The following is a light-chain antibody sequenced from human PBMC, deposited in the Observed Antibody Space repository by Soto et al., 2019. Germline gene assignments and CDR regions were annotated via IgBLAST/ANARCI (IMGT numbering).Light chain of an antibody. V-gene: IGLV2-11*01. CDR3: CLYAVTFYV. J-gene: IGLJ1*01. CDR2: DVS. CDR1: SSDVATYDF. Sequence: QSVLTQPRSVSGSPGQSVTISCTGTSSDVATYDFVSWYQQHPGKAPRLMISDVSERPSGVPDRFSGSKSGNTASLTISGLRAEDEADYYCCLYAVTFYVFGTGTKVTVL.